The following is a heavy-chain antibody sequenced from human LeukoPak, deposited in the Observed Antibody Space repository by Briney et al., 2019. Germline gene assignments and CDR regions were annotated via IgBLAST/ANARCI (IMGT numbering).Heavy chain of an antibody. V-gene: IGHV3-23*01. CDR2: ISGSGDST. CDR1: GFTFSSYA. D-gene: IGHD3-3*01. Sequence: QTGGSLRHSCAASGFTFSSYAMSWVRQAPGKGLEWVSAISGSGDSTYYADSVKGRFTMSRDNAKNTLYLQMNSLRAEDTAVFYCAKVVTIFGVVVHNPFDSWGQGTRVTVSS. J-gene: IGHJ4*02. CDR3: AKVVTIFGVVVHNPFDS.